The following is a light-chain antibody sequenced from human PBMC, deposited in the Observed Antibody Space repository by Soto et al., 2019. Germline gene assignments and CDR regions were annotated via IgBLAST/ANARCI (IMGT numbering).Light chain of an antibody. CDR2: KAS. Sequence: DIPMTQSPSTLSASVGDRVTISCRASQSIRSWLAWYQQKPGKASKLLIYKASSLESGVPSMFSGSGSGTEYTLTISSLQPDDFATYYCQQYNSYPWTFGQGTKVEIK. CDR1: QSIRSW. V-gene: IGKV1-5*03. CDR3: QQYNSYPWT. J-gene: IGKJ1*01.